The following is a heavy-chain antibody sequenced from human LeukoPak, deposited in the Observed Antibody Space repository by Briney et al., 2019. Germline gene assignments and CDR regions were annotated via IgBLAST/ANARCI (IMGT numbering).Heavy chain of an antibody. CDR1: GGSISRYY. J-gene: IGHJ4*02. D-gene: IGHD2-21*02. V-gene: IGHV4-59*12. CDR3: ARGTARGGKIFDY. CDR2: IYYSEST. Sequence: PSQTLSLTCTVSGGSISRYYWSWIRQPPGKGLEWIGYIYYSESTNYSPSLKSRVTISVDTSKNQFSLKLSSVTAADTAVYYCARGTARGGKIFDYWGQGTLVTVSS.